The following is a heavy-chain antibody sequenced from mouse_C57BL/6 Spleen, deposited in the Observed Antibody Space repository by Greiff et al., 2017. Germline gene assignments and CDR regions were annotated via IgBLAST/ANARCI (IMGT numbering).Heavy chain of an antibody. CDR3: ARGDYGSPYYFDY. J-gene: IGHJ2*01. CDR1: GYTFTSYW. V-gene: IGHV1-55*01. D-gene: IGHD1-1*01. Sequence: VQLQQSGAELVKPGASVKMSCKASGYTFTSYWITWVKQRPGQGLEWIGDIYPGSGSTNYNEKFKSKATLTVDTSSSTAYMQLSSLTSEDSAVYYCARGDYGSPYYFDYWGQGTTLTVSS. CDR2: IYPGSGST.